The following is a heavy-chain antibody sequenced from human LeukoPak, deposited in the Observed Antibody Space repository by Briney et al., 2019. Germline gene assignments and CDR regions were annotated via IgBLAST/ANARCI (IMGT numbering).Heavy chain of an antibody. CDR2: ISWNSGSI. J-gene: IGHJ4*02. V-gene: IGHV3-9*01. Sequence: GGSLRLSCAASGFTFDDYAMHWVRQAPGKGLESVSGISWNSGSIGYADSVKGRFTISRDNAKNSLYLQMNSLRAEDTALYYCAKEGHSGRALGKPLDYWGQGTLVTVSS. CDR3: AKEGHSGRALGKPLDY. CDR1: GFTFDDYA. D-gene: IGHD1-26*01.